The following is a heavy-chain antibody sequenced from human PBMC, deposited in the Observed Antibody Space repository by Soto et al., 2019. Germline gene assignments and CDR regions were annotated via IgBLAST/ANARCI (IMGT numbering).Heavy chain of an antibody. CDR1: GGSISSYY. CDR2: IYYSGST. V-gene: IGHV4-59*08. Sequence: QVQLQESGPGLVKPSETLSLTCTVSGGSISSYYWSWIRQPPGKGLEWIGYIYYSGSTNYNPSLKSRGTMSLDTAKTQFSLKLSSVAAADKAVYYCASFNWYFDLWGRCTLVTVSS. CDR3: ASFNWYFDL. J-gene: IGHJ2*01.